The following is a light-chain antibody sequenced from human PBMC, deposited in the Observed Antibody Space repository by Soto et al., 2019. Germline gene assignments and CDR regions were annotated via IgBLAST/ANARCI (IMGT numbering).Light chain of an antibody. V-gene: IGKV3-11*01. J-gene: IGKJ4*02. CDR1: QSVSSY. Sequence: EIVLTQSPATLSLSPGERATLSCRASQSVSSYLAWYQQKPGQAPRLLIYDASNRATGIPARFSGSGSGTVFTLPIISVAAEAFAIYYLPQRSNWPPLTFGGGTKVEIK. CDR3: PQRSNWPPLT. CDR2: DAS.